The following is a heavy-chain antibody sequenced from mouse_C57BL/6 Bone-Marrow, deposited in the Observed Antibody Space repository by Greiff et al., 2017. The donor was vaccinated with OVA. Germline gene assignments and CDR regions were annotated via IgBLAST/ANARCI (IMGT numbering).Heavy chain of an antibody. CDR3: TTGWGFSTTVVENWYFDV. J-gene: IGHJ1*03. V-gene: IGHV14-4*01. D-gene: IGHD1-1*01. CDR1: GFNIKDDY. CDR2: IDPENGDT. Sequence: VQLQQSGAELVRPGASVKLSCTASGFNIKDDYMHWVKQRPEQGLEWIGWIDPENGDTEYASKFQGKATITADTSSNTAYLQLSSLTSEDTAVYYCTTGWGFSTTVVENWYFDVWGTGTTVTVSS.